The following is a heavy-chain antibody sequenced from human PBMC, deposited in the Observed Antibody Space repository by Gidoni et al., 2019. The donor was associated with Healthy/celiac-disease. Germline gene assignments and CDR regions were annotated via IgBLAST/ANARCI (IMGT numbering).Heavy chain of an antibody. Sequence: EVQLLESGGGLVQPGGSLRLSCAASGFTFSSYAMSWVRQAPGKGLEWVSAISGSGGSTYYADSVKGRFTISRDNSKNTLYLQMNSLRAEDTAVYYCAKEVVVVVAATPFYYYMDVWGKGTTVTVSS. CDR1: GFTFSSYA. CDR2: ISGSGGST. CDR3: AKEVVVVVAATPFYYYMDV. D-gene: IGHD2-15*01. J-gene: IGHJ6*03. V-gene: IGHV3-23*01.